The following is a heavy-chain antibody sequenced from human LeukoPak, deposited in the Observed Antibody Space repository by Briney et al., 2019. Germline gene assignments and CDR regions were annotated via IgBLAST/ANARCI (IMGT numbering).Heavy chain of an antibody. CDR2: IYYSGST. CDR1: GGSISSYD. D-gene: IGHD3-16*01. V-gene: IGHV4-59*01. Sequence: SETLSLTCTVSGGSISSYDWSWIRQPPGKGLEWIGYIYYSGSTNYNPSLKSRVTISVDTSKNQFSLKLSSVTAADTAVYYCARDRFIGGLAIDIWGQGTMVTVSS. CDR3: ARDRFIGGLAIDI. J-gene: IGHJ3*02.